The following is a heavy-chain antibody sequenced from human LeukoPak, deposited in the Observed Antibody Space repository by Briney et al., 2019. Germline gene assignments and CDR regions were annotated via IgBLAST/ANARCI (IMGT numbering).Heavy chain of an antibody. J-gene: IGHJ3*02. D-gene: IGHD6-19*01. CDR2: ISGSGGST. CDR1: GFSVSSNY. Sequence: PGGSLRLSCAASGFSVSSNYMSWVRQAPGKGLEWVSAISGSGGSTYYADSVKGRFTISRDNSKNTLYLQMNSLRAEDTAVYYCAKSSGGVDDAFDIWGQGTMVTVSS. CDR3: AKSSGGVDDAFDI. V-gene: IGHV3-23*01.